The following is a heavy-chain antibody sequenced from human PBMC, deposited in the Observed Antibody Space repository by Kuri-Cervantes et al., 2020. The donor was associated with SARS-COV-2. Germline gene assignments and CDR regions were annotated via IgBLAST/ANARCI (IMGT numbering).Heavy chain of an antibody. V-gene: IGHV5-51*01. J-gene: IGHJ4*02. Sequence: SSKGSRSSFTTYWIACVRQMPGKGLEWMGIIYPGDSDIRYSLSFQGQVTMSADKSISTAYLQWSSLKASDTAMYYCVRCYDSSGYPDYWGQGTLVTVSS. CDR1: RSSFTTYW. D-gene: IGHD3-22*01. CDR2: IYPGDSDI. CDR3: VRCYDSSGYPDY.